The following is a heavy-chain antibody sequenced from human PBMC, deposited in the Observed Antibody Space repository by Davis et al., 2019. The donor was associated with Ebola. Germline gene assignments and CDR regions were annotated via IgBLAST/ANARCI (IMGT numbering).Heavy chain of an antibody. CDR1: GFTFDDYA. V-gene: IGHV3-9*01. Sequence: PGGSLRLSCAASGFTFDDYAMHWVRQAPGKGLEWVSGISWNSGSIGYADSVKGRFTISRDNAKNSLYLQMNSLRAEDTAVYYCARDLRATVTPTYYYYGMDVWGQGTTVTVSS. CDR2: ISWNSGSI. CDR3: ARDLRATVTPTYYYYGMDV. J-gene: IGHJ6*02. D-gene: IGHD4-17*01.